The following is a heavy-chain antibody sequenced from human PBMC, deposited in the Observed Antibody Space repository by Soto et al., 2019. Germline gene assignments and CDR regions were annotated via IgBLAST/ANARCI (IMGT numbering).Heavy chain of an antibody. CDR1: GYTFTGYY. CDR3: ARVAPAYYDFWSPWFDP. CDR2: INPNSGGT. Sequence: GASVKVSCKASGYTFTGYYMHWVRQAPGQGLEWMGWINPNSGGTNYAQKFQGWVTMTRDTSISTAYMELSRLRSDDTAVYYCARVAPAYYDFWSPWFDPWGQGTLVTVSS. J-gene: IGHJ5*02. V-gene: IGHV1-2*04. D-gene: IGHD3-3*01.